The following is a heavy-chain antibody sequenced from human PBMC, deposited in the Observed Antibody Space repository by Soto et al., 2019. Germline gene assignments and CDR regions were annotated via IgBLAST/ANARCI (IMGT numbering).Heavy chain of an antibody. V-gene: IGHV1-3*01. CDR2: INAGNGNT. D-gene: IGHD3-3*01. CDR3: ARTSGYYFFDY. J-gene: IGHJ4*02. Sequence: QVQLVQCGAEVKKPGASVKVSCKASGYTFTTCAMLWVRQALGQRLEWMGWINAGNGNTKYSQKFQGRVTITRDTSASTAYMELSSLRSEDTAVYYCARTSGYYFFDYWGQGTLVTVSS. CDR1: GYTFTTCA.